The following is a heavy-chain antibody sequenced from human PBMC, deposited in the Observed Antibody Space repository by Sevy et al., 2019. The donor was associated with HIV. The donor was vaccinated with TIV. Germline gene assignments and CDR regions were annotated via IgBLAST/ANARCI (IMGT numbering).Heavy chain of an antibody. CDR1: VASVSSGKYY. V-gene: IGHV4-61*01. Sequence: SETLSLTCNVSVASVSSGKYYWTWIRQPPGKDLEWIGDVSYSGRTNYNPSLKSRVTISEDTSKNQFSLSLNSVTAADTATYYCAREIYFYENSGFYYFDSWGLGILVTVSS. J-gene: IGHJ4*02. CDR2: VSYSGRT. CDR3: AREIYFYENSGFYYFDS. D-gene: IGHD3-22*01.